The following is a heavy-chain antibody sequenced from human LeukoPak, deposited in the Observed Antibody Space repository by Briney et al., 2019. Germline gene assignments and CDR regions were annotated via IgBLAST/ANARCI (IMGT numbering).Heavy chain of an antibody. CDR1: GGSISSYY. V-gene: IGHV4-4*08. CDR2: IYTSGGT. J-gene: IGHJ3*02. D-gene: IGHD6-13*01. CDR3: ARSYSSSWYSSFDI. Sequence: NTSETLSLTCTASGGSISSYYWSWIRQPPGKGLEWIGRIYTSGGTNCNPSLESRVTILIDTPKNQFSLRLSSVTAADTAVYYCARSYSSSWYSSFDIWGHGTMVTVSS.